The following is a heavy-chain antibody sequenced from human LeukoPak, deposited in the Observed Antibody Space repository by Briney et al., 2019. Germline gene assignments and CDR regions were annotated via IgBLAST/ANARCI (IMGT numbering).Heavy chain of an antibody. Sequence: PSETLSLTCAVYGGSFSGYYWSWIRQPPGKGLEWIGEINHSGSTNYNPSLKSRVTISVDTSKNQFSLKLSSVTAADTAVYYCARDYYDSSGYLIGDYYYYYMDVWGKGTTVTISS. D-gene: IGHD3-22*01. V-gene: IGHV4-34*01. CDR3: ARDYYDSSGYLIGDYYYYYMDV. CDR1: GGSFSGYY. CDR2: INHSGST. J-gene: IGHJ6*03.